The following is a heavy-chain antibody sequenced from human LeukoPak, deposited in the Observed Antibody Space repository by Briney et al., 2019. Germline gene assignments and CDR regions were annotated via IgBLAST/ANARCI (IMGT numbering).Heavy chain of an antibody. J-gene: IGHJ5*02. CDR2: ISDSSDNT. Sequence: AGGSLRLSCAASGFNFGSYYMTWVRQAPGKGLEWVSVISDSSDNTYYADSVKGRFTVSRDNSRDTLYLQMNSLRAEDTALYYCAKKIGTGPGHNWFDPWGQGTLVTVSS. D-gene: IGHD2-8*02. CDR1: GFNFGSYY. V-gene: IGHV3-23*01. CDR3: AKKIGTGPGHNWFDP.